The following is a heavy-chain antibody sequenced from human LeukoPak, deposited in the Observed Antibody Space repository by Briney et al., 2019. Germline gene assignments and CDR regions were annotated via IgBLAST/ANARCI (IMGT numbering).Heavy chain of an antibody. CDR3: ARSKSYDSSGYYFDY. V-gene: IGHV3-30*02. Sequence: PGGSLRLSCAASGFTFSSYGMHWVRQAPGKGLEWVAFIRWDGIIKYYADSVKGRFTIPRDTSKNTLYLQMNSLRAEDTAVYYCARSKSYDSSGYYFDYWGQGTLVTVSS. CDR2: IRWDGIIK. D-gene: IGHD3-22*01. J-gene: IGHJ4*02. CDR1: GFTFSSYG.